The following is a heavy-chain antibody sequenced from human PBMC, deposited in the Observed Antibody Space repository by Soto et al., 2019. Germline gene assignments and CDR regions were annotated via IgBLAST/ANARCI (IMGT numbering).Heavy chain of an antibody. D-gene: IGHD2-15*01. CDR3: AKRATTVPTPGNYFDC. CDR2: LTRGGTT. CDR1: GLGFSDYS. V-gene: IGHV3-23*01. J-gene: IGHJ4*02. Sequence: EVQLLESGGGLVQPGGPRRLSGLASGLGFSDYSMPWFAQPQGRGREWVSTLTRGGTTFYADSVKGRFTISRDNSKNTLSLQMHSLRTEDTALYYCAKRATTVPTPGNYFDCWGQGTLVTVSS.